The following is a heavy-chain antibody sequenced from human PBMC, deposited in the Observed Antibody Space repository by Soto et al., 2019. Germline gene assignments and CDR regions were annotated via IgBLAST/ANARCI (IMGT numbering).Heavy chain of an antibody. V-gene: IGHV1-2*02. CDR2: INPNSGGT. CDR3: ARVAYCGGDCYSYGLTFDY. Sequence: ASVKVSCKASGYTFTGYYMHWVRQAPGQGLEWMGWINPNSGGTSYAQKFQGRVTMTRDTSISTAYMELSRLRSDDTAVYYCARVAYCGGDCYSYGLTFDYWGQGTLVNVSS. CDR1: GYTFTGYY. D-gene: IGHD2-21*02. J-gene: IGHJ4*02.